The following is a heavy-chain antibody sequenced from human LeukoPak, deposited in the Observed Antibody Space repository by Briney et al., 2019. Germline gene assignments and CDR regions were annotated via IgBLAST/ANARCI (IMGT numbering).Heavy chain of an antibody. V-gene: IGHV3-21*01. CDR3: ARDIFIWSSGLISSWSYYGMDV. Sequence: GGSLRLSCAASGFTFSSYSVNWVRQAPGKGLEWVSSISSSSSYIYYADSVKGRFTISRDNAKNSLYLQMNSLRAEDTAVYYCARDIFIWSSGLISSWSYYGMDVWGQGTTVTVSS. J-gene: IGHJ6*02. CDR1: GFTFSSYS. CDR2: ISSSSSYI. D-gene: IGHD6-13*01.